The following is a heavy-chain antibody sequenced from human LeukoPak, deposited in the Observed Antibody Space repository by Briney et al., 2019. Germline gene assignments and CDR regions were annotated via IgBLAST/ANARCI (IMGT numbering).Heavy chain of an antibody. CDR3: ARDSWIQLWFMRGYFDY. D-gene: IGHD5-18*01. V-gene: IGHV1-69*04. CDR1: GGTFSSYA. Sequence: GASVKVSCKASGGTFSSYAISWVRQAPGQGLEWMGRIIPILGIANYAQKFQGRVTITADKSTSTAYMELSSLRSEDTAVYYCARDSWIQLWFMRGYFDYWGQGTLVTVSS. J-gene: IGHJ4*02. CDR2: IIPILGIA.